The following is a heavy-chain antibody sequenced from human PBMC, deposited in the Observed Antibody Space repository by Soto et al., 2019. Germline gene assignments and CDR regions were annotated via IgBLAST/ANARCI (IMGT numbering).Heavy chain of an antibody. CDR3: ASSTIFGVVGWFDP. D-gene: IGHD3-3*01. CDR1: GFTFSSYS. J-gene: IGHJ5*02. Sequence: ESGGGLVQPGGSLRLSCAASGFTFSSYSMNWVRQAPGKGLEWVSYISSSSRTIYYADSVKGRFTISRDNAKNSLYLQMNSLRDEDTAVYYCASSTIFGVVGWFDPWGQGTLVTVSS. V-gene: IGHV3-48*02. CDR2: ISSSSRTI.